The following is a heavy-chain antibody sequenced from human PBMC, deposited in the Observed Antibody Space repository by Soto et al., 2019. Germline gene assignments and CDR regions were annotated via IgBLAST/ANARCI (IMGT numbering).Heavy chain of an antibody. D-gene: IGHD3-16*02. CDR3: AKSYYDYIWGSYRYSPFDY. CDR2: ISGSGGST. V-gene: IGHV3-23*01. Sequence: GGSLRLSCAASGFTFSSYAMSWVRQAPGKGLEWVSAISGSGGSTYYADSVKGRFTISRDNSKNTLYLQMNSLRAEDTAVYYCAKSYYDYIWGSYRYSPFDYWGQGTLVTVSS. CDR1: GFTFSSYA. J-gene: IGHJ4*02.